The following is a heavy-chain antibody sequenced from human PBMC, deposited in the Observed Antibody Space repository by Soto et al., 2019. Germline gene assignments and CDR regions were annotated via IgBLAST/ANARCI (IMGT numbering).Heavy chain of an antibody. D-gene: IGHD2-21*02. CDR2: FYWDGDR. J-gene: IGHJ6*02. CDR3: VHSRCGGDCLQSYSSHYYYGMDI. Sequence: SGPTLVNPTQTLTLTCTFSGFSLSTGGMGVGWIRQPPGKALEWLAFFYWDGDRRYSPSLMNRLTIAKDTSKNQVFLTMSNMDPVDTATYYCVHSRCGGDCLQSYSSHYYYGMDIWGQGTTVTVSS. CDR1: GFSLSTGGMG. V-gene: IGHV2-5*02.